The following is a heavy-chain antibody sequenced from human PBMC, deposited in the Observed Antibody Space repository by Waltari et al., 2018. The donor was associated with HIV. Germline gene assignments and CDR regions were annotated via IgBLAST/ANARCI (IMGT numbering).Heavy chain of an antibody. CDR1: GVSISSGNW. D-gene: IGHD5-18*01. Sequence: VQLQDPGPGRVKPSGTRSTTGVLSGVSISSGNWWSWVRQPPGQGLEWIGEIYHTGDINYDPSLKSRITISVDKAKNQFSLRLTSVTAADTAVYYCAQGWGSYGFFESWGQGTLVTVSS. CDR2: IYHTGDI. V-gene: IGHV4-4*02. CDR3: AQGWGSYGFFES. J-gene: IGHJ4*02.